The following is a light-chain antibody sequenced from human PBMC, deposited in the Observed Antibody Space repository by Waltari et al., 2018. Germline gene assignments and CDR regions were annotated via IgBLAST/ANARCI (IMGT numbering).Light chain of an antibody. J-gene: IGLJ3*02. CDR1: SSNIGSNT. Sequence: QSVLTQPPSASGTPGQRVTITCSGSSSNIGSNTVNWYQQLPGTAPKLLIYSNNPRPAGVPDRFAGSKSGTSASLAISGLQSEDEADYYCAAWDDSLNGPVFGGGTKLTV. CDR2: SNN. CDR3: AAWDDSLNGPV. V-gene: IGLV1-44*01.